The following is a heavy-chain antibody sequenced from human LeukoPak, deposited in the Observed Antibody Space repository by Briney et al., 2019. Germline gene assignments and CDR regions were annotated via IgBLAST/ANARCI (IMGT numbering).Heavy chain of an antibody. J-gene: IGHJ6*02. Sequence: SETLSLTCTVSGGSVSSGTYFWTWVRRPPGKGLEWVGYIYYNGNTNYSPSLKSRVTMSVDTSKNLFSLKVSSVTAADTAVYYCARGRSNYYGMDVWGQGTTVTVSS. CDR3: ARGRSNYYGMDV. CDR2: IYYNGNT. CDR1: GGSVSSGTYF. V-gene: IGHV4-61*01. D-gene: IGHD1-26*01.